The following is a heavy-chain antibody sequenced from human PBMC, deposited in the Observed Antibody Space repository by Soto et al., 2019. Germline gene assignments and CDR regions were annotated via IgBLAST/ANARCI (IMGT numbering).Heavy chain of an antibody. CDR2: IYYSGST. V-gene: IGHV4-39*01. Sequence: SETLSLTCTVSGGSISSSSYYWGWIRQPPGKGLEWIGSIYYSGSTYYNPSLKSRVTISVDTSKNQFSLKLSSVTAADTAVYYCARNEQWLVHYWGQGTLVTVSS. CDR3: ARNEQWLVHY. CDR1: GGSISSSSYY. J-gene: IGHJ4*02. D-gene: IGHD6-19*01.